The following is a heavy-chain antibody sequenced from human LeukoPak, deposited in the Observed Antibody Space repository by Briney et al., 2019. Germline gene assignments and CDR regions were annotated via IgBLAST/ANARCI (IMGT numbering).Heavy chain of an antibody. CDR3: ARGRGYQQNYDILTGYL. Sequence: GASVKVSCKASGYTFTGYYMHWVRQATGQGLEWMGWMNPNSGNTGYAQKFQGRVTMTRNTSISTAYMELSSLRSEDTAVYYCARGRGYQQNYDILTGYLWGQGTLVTVSS. CDR2: MNPNSGNT. V-gene: IGHV1-8*02. CDR1: GYTFTGYY. D-gene: IGHD3-9*01. J-gene: IGHJ4*02.